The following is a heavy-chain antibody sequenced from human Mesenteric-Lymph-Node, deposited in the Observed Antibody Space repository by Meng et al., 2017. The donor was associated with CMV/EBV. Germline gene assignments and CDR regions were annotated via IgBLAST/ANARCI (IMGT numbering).Heavy chain of an antibody. Sequence: SETLSLTCTVSGASVTSRSYYWSWIRQPPGKGLEWIGYVSYSGSTKYNPSLKSRVTISVDTSKNQFSLQMSSLTAADTALYYCARYSAGATPNDAFDIWGQGTRVTVSS. D-gene: IGHD1-26*01. J-gene: IGHJ3*02. CDR1: GASVTSRSYY. CDR2: VSYSGST. CDR3: ARYSAGATPNDAFDI. V-gene: IGHV4-61*01.